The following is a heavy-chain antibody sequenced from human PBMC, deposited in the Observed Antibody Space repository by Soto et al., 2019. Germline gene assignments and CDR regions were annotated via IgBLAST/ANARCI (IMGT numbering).Heavy chain of an antibody. CDR3: ARKATVTTCFDY. V-gene: IGHV4-31*03. CDR1: GGSISSDNYY. Sequence: QVQLQESGPGLVKPSQTLSLTCTVSGGSISSDNYYWSWIRQHPGKGLEWIGYIYYSGSTYYNPSLKSRVTISVDTSKNQFSLKLSSVTAADTAVYYCARKATVTTCFDYWGHGTLVTVSS. J-gene: IGHJ4*01. CDR2: IYYSGST. D-gene: IGHD4-17*01.